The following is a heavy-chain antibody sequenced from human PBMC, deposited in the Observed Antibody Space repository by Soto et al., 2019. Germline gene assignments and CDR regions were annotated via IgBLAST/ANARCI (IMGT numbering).Heavy chain of an antibody. CDR3: TRGAWTPDY. Sequence: PGGSLRLSCTASGFTFGDYAMSWFRQAPGKGLEWVGFIRSKAYGGTTEYAASVKGRFTISRDDSRSIASLQMNSLITEDTAMYYCTRGAWTPDYWGQGTLVTVSS. CDR1: GFTFGDYA. CDR2: IRSKAYGGTT. J-gene: IGHJ4*02. D-gene: IGHD2-15*01. V-gene: IGHV3-49*03.